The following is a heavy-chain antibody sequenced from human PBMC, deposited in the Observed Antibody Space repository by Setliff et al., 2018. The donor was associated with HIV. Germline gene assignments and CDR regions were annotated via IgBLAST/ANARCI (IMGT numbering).Heavy chain of an antibody. D-gene: IGHD4-4*01. Sequence: PGGSLRLSCAASGFTFSDYYMTWIRQTPGKGLEWVSYISNSGSTIYYADSVKGRFTISRDNAKNSLYLQMNSLRAEDTAVYYCARDTELAYVDYWGQGTLVTVSS. CDR1: GFTFSDYY. J-gene: IGHJ4*02. V-gene: IGHV3-11*01. CDR3: ARDTELAYVDY. CDR2: ISNSGSTI.